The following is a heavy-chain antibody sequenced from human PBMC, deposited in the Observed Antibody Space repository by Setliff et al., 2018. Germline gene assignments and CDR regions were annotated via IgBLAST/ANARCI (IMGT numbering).Heavy chain of an antibody. V-gene: IGHV5-10-1*01. J-gene: IGHJ6*03. Sequence: GESLKISCKGSGYSFTSYWISRVRQMPGKGLEWMGRIDPSDSYTNYSPSFQGQVTISGDKSISTAYLQRSSLKASDTAMYYCARIRRDIVVVVGATPDYYDYMDVWGKGTTVTVSS. D-gene: IGHD2-15*01. CDR3: ARIRRDIVVVVGATPDYYDYMDV. CDR2: IDPSDSYT. CDR1: GYSFTSYW.